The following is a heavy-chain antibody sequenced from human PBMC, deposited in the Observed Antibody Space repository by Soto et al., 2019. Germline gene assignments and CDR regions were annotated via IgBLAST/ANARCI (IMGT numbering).Heavy chain of an antibody. CDR3: ARTWGVIAAAGPFDY. V-gene: IGHV4-39*01. CDR2: INYSGST. Sequence: SETLSLTCTVSGGSISSSSYYWGWIRQPPGKGLEWIGSINYSGSTYYNPSLKSRVTISVDTSKNQFSLKLISVAAADTAVYYCARTWGVIAAAGPFDYWGQGTLVTVSS. CDR1: GGSISSSSYY. J-gene: IGHJ4*02. D-gene: IGHD6-13*01.